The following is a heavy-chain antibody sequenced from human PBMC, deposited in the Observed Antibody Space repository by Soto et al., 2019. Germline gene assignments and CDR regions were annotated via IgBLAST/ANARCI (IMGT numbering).Heavy chain of an antibody. CDR1: GFTFSSYW. CDR3: ARDPGYYYDSSGYQGDY. Sequence: PAGSLRLSCAASGFTFSSYWMHWVRQAPGKGLVWVSRINSDGSSTSYADSVKGRFTISRDNAKNTLYLQMNSLRAEDTAVYYCARDPGYYYDSSGYQGDYWGQGTLVTVSS. V-gene: IGHV3-74*01. J-gene: IGHJ4*02. D-gene: IGHD3-22*01. CDR2: INSDGSST.